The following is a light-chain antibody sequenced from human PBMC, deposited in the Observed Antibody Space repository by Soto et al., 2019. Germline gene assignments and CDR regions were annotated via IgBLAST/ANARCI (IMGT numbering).Light chain of an antibody. J-gene: IGLJ2*01. Sequence: QSVLTQPPSVSEAPRQRVTISCSGGTSNIGNNAVSWYQQFPGKAPTLIIYFDDLLPSGVSDRFSGSKSGTSASLAISGLQSEDEADYYCAAWDDSLDGVVFGGGTKLTVL. CDR2: FDD. CDR3: AAWDDSLDGVV. CDR1: TSNIGNNA. V-gene: IGLV1-36*01.